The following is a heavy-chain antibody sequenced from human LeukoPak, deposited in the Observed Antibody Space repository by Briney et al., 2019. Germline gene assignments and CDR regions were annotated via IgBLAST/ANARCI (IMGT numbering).Heavy chain of an antibody. J-gene: IGHJ4*02. Sequence: GGSLRLSCAASGFTFSSYEMNWVRQAPGKGLEWVSYIGSSGNYVMYADSVKGRFTISRDNAKNSLYLQMNSLRAEDTAVYYCARDNHESSGSYVPDYWGQGTLVTVSS. D-gene: IGHD3-22*01. CDR3: ARDNHESSGSYVPDY. CDR2: IGSSGNYV. CDR1: GFTFSSYE. V-gene: IGHV3-48*03.